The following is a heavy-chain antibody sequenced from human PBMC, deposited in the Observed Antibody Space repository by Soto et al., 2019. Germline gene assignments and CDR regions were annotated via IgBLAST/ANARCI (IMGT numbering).Heavy chain of an antibody. CDR1: GYTFTSYA. V-gene: IGHV1-3*01. J-gene: IGHJ3*02. D-gene: IGHD6-13*01. Sequence: ASVKVSCKASGYTFTSYAMHWVRQAPGQRLEWMGWINAGNGNTKYSQKLQGRVTITRDTSASTAYMELSSLRSEDTAVYYCARDHAAGNDAFDIWGQGTMVTISS. CDR3: ARDHAAGNDAFDI. CDR2: INAGNGNT.